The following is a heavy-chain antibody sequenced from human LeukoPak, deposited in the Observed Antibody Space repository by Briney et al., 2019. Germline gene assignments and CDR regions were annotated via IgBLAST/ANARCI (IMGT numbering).Heavy chain of an antibody. D-gene: IGHD2-2*01. Sequence: ASVKVSCKASGYTFTGYYMHWVRQAPGQGLEWMGWINPNSGGTNYAQKFQGRVTMTRDTSISTAYMELSRLRSDDTAVYYCARDWGHKGYCSSTSCYPGGNVDIWGQGTMVTVSS. V-gene: IGHV1-2*02. CDR2: INPNSGGT. J-gene: IGHJ3*02. CDR1: GYTFTGYY. CDR3: ARDWGHKGYCSSTSCYPGGNVDI.